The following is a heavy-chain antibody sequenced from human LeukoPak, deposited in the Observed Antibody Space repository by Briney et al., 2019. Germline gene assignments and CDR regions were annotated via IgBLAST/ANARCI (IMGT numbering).Heavy chain of an antibody. CDR3: ARAGYSRVHLYYGMDV. V-gene: IGHV6-1*01. Sequence: SQTLSLTCAISGDSVSSNNVAWNWIRQSPSRGLEWLGRAYYRSKWYIDYAVYVNSRISINPDTSKNQLSLQLNSVTPEDTAVYYCARAGYSRVHLYYGMDVWGQGTTVTVSS. D-gene: IGHD5-24*01. CDR1: GDSVSSNNVA. CDR2: AYYRSKWYI. J-gene: IGHJ6*02.